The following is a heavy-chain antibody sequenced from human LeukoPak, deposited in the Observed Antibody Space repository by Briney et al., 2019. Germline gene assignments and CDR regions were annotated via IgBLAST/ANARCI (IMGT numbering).Heavy chain of an antibody. CDR3: ARGGYSSKWFDP. V-gene: IGHV3-21*01. CDR1: GFTFSSYS. D-gene: IGHD6-13*01. CDR2: ISSSSSYI. Sequence: GGSLRLSCAASGFTFSSYSMNWVRQAPGKGLEWVSSISSSSSYIYYADSVKGRFTVSRDNAKNSLYLQMNSLRAEDTAVYYCARGGYSSKWFDPWGQGTLATVSS. J-gene: IGHJ5*02.